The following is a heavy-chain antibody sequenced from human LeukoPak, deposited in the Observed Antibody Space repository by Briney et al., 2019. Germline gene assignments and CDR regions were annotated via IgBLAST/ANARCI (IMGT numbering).Heavy chain of an antibody. CDR1: GFTLSNYA. CDR2: VSGSGGST. CDR3: AKLKTMVDYYFDF. D-gene: IGHD4/OR15-4a*01. J-gene: IGHJ4*02. Sequence: GGSLRLSCAASGFTLSNYAMSWVRQAPGKGLEWVSAVSGSGGSTHYADSVKGRFTISRDNSKNTLYLQMNSLRVEDTAVYYCAKLKTMVDYYFDFWGLGTLVTVSS. V-gene: IGHV3-23*01.